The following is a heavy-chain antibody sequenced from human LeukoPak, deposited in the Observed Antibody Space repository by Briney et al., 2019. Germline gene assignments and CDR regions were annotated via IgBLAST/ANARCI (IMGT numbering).Heavy chain of an antibody. CDR2: INTYNGNT. Sequence: ASVKVSFKASGYTFTRYGISWVRQAPGQGLEWMGWINTYNGNTDYAQKLQGRVTMTTDTSTSTAYMELRSLRSDDTALYYCATNYYDSSGYYSIDHWGQGTLVTVSS. CDR3: ATNYYDSSGYYSIDH. V-gene: IGHV1-18*01. D-gene: IGHD3-22*01. J-gene: IGHJ4*02. CDR1: GYTFTRYG.